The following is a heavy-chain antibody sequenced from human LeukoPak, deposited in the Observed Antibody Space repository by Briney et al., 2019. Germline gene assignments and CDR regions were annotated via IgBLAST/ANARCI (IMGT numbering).Heavy chain of an antibody. CDR1: GYTFTGYY. V-gene: IGHV1-2*02. J-gene: IGHJ4*02. CDR2: INPNSGGT. CDR3: AAGGIVVPPAAGN. D-gene: IGHD2-2*01. Sequence: ASVKVSCKASGYTFTGYYMHWVRQAPGQGLEWMGWINPNSGGTNYAQKFQGRVTMIRDTSISTAYMELSRLRSDDTAVYYCAAGGIVVPPAAGNWGQGTLVTVSS.